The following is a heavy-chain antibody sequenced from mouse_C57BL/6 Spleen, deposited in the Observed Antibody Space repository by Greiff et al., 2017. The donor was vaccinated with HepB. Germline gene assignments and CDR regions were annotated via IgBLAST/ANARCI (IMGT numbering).Heavy chain of an antibody. D-gene: IGHD1-1*01. CDR2: ILPGSGST. Sequence: QVQLQQPGAELMKPGASVKLSCKATGYTFTGYWIEWVKQRPGHGLEWIGEILPGSGSTNYNEKFKGKATFTADTSSNTAYMQLSSLTTEDSAIYYCAKIGTTVVAPYYFDYWGQGTTLTVSS. J-gene: IGHJ2*01. V-gene: IGHV1-9*01. CDR3: AKIGTTVVAPYYFDY. CDR1: GYTFTGYW.